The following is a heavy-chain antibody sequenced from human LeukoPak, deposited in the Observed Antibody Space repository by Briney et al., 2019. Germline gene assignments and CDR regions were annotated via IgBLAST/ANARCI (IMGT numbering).Heavy chain of an antibody. Sequence: ASVRVSCKASAYTFTAYQIHWVRQAPGQGLEWMGWINPNSGGTNYAQKFQGRVTMTRDTSISTAYMELSRLRSDDTAVYYCVRAPLAARALYYYMDVWGKGTTVTVSS. J-gene: IGHJ6*03. CDR2: INPNSGGT. D-gene: IGHD6-6*01. CDR1: AYTFTAYQ. V-gene: IGHV1-2*02. CDR3: VRAPLAARALYYYMDV.